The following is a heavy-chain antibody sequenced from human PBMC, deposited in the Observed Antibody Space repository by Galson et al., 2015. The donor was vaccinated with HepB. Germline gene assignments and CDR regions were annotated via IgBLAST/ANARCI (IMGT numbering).Heavy chain of an antibody. V-gene: IGHV4-39*07. D-gene: IGHD2-21*02. Sequence: TLSLTCTVSGGSISSSSYYWGWIRQPPGKGLEWIGSIYYSGSTYYIPSLKSRVTISLDTSKNQFSLKVNSVTAADTAIYYCATSEVVVTAIGDFFDYWGQGTLVTVSS. CDR1: GGSISSSSYY. CDR2: IYYSGST. CDR3: ATSEVVVTAIGDFFDY. J-gene: IGHJ4*02.